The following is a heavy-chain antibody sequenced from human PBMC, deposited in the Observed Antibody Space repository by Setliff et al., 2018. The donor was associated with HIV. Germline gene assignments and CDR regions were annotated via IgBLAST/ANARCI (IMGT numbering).Heavy chain of an antibody. J-gene: IGHJ4*02. CDR3: TIPASSLAPN. CDR2: VYHSGTT. CDR1: GYSISTAYY. Sequence: PSETLSLTCAVSGYSISTAYYWGWIRQPPGKGLEWIGSVYHSGTTYYNPSLQSRVIISVDTSNNQISLKLTSVTAADTAVYYCTIPASSLAPNWGRGTQVTVSS. V-gene: IGHV4-38-2*01.